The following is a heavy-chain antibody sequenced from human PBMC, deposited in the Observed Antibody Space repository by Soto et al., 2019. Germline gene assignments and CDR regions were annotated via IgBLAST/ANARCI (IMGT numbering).Heavy chain of an antibody. J-gene: IGHJ4*02. V-gene: IGHV3-33*01. CDR1: GFTFSSYG. CDR2: IWYDGSNK. Sequence: QVQLVESGGGVVQPGMSLRLSCAASGFTFSSYGMHWVRQAPGKGLEWVAVIWYDGSNKYYADSVKGRFTISRDNSKNTLYLQMNSLRAEDTAVYYCARDVGWYSSSWYFDYWGQGTLVTVSS. CDR3: ARDVGWYSSSWYFDY. D-gene: IGHD6-13*01.